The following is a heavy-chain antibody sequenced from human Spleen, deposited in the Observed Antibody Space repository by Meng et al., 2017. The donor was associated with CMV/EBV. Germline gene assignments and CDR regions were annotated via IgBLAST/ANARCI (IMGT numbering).Heavy chain of an antibody. D-gene: IGHD7-27*01. V-gene: IGHV1-2*02. Sequence: VKVSCKTSGYTFAGHYMHWVRQAPGQGLEWMGWIHPDTGGTNYAQNFQGRVTVTRDTSIRTVYLELSSLRSDDTAMYYCARDDNWGPDYWGQGTLVTVSS. J-gene: IGHJ4*02. CDR1: GYTFAGHY. CDR3: ARDDNWGPDY. CDR2: IHPDTGGT.